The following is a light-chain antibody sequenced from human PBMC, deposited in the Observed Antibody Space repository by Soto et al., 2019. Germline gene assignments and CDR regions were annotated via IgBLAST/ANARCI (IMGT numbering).Light chain of an antibody. J-gene: IGLJ1*01. Sequence: QSVLTQPASVSGSPGQSITISCTGTSSDVGGYNYVSWYQQHPGKAPKLMIYEVSNRPSGVSNRFSGSKSGNTASLTISGLQAEDEADYYCSSYTSSSPYVFGHGTKVTV. V-gene: IGLV2-14*01. CDR3: SSYTSSSPYV. CDR2: EVS. CDR1: SSDVGGYNY.